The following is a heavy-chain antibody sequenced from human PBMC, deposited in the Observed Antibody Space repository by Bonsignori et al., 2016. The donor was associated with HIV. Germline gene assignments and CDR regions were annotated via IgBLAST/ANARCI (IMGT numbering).Heavy chain of an antibody. CDR2: ISWNSGSI. D-gene: IGHD4-23*01. J-gene: IGHJ4*02. V-gene: IGHV3-9*01. CDR3: AKGSYGGIYYFDY. Sequence: SLKISCAASGFTFDDYAMHWVRQAPGKGLEWVSGISWNSGSIGYADSVKGRFTISRDNAKNSLYLQMNSLRAEDPALYYCAKGSYGGIYYFDYWGQGTLVTVSS. CDR1: GFTFDDYA.